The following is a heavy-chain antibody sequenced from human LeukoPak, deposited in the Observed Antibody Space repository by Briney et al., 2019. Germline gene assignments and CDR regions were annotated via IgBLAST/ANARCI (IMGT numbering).Heavy chain of an antibody. J-gene: IGHJ5*02. CDR2: TYYRSKYFN. V-gene: IGHV6-1*01. Sequence: SQTLSLTCAISGDSVSSNSDAWNWIRQSPSRGLEWLGRTYYRSKYFNDYAVSVRSRISINPDTSKNQFSLQLNSVTPEDSAVYYCARAPLDSSLYNWFDPRGQGTLATVSS. D-gene: IGHD6-13*01. CDR3: ARAPLDSSLYNWFDP. CDR1: GDSVSSNSDA.